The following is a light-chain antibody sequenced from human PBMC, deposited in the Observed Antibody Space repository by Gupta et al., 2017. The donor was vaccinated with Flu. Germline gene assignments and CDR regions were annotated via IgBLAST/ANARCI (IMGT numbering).Light chain of an antibody. CDR2: GAS. V-gene: IGKV3-20*01. CDR3: QQDGNSLALT. Sequence: EIVLTQSPGTLSLSPGDRATLSCRASQSVGSNYLAWYQQRPGQAPRLLIYGASSRASGITDRFSGSGAGTDVTLTISRREPEEFAVYHCQQDGNSLALTFGGGTKVEIK. J-gene: IGKJ4*01. CDR1: QSVGSNY.